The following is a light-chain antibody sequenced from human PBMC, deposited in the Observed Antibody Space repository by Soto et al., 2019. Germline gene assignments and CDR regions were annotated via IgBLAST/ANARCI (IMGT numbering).Light chain of an antibody. CDR3: SSYTSTSTLYV. V-gene: IGLV2-14*01. J-gene: IGLJ1*01. Sequence: QSVLTQPASVSGSLGQSITISCTGTGSDVGEYNYVSWYQQHPDKAPKLMIYEARNRPSGVSNRFSGSKSGNTASLAIAGLQAEDEADYYCSSYTSTSTLYVFGTGTKVTVL. CDR2: EAR. CDR1: GSDVGEYNY.